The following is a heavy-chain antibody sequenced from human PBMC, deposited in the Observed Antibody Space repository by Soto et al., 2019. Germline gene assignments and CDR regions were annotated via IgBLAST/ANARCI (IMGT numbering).Heavy chain of an antibody. J-gene: IGHJ4*02. Sequence: SETLSLTCTVSGGSISSGDYYWSRIRQPPGKGLEWIGYIYYSGSTYYNPSLKSRVTISVDTSKNQFSLKLSSVTAADTAVYYCARHYDFWSGYSGFDYWGQGTLVTVSS. CDR3: ARHYDFWSGYSGFDY. D-gene: IGHD3-3*01. V-gene: IGHV4-30-4*01. CDR2: IYYSGST. CDR1: GGSISSGDYY.